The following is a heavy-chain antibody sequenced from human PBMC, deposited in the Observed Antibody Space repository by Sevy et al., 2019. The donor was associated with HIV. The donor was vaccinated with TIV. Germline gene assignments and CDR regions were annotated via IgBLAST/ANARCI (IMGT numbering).Heavy chain of an antibody. J-gene: IGHJ6*02. D-gene: IGHD5-18*01. V-gene: IGHV5-51*01. CDR1: GYSFTSYW. CDR3: ARLPLPRGYSYGRAKEYYYYGMDV. CDR2: IYPGDSDT. Sequence: GESLKISCKGSGYSFTSYWIGWVRQMPGKGLEWMGIIYPGDSDTRYSPSFQGQVTISADKSLSTAYLQWSSQKASDTAMYYCARLPLPRGYSYGRAKEYYYYGMDVWGQGTTVTVSS.